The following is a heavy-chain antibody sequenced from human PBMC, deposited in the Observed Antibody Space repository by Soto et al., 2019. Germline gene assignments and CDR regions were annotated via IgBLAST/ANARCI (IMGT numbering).Heavy chain of an antibody. CDR2: ISAYNGNT. CDR1: GYTFASYG. D-gene: IGHD3-22*01. Sequence: ASVKVSCKASGYTFASYGISWVRQAPGQGLEWMGWISAYNGNTNYAQKLQGRVTMTTDTSTSTAYMELRSLRSDDTAVYYCARGDYDSSGYYTDFDYWGQGTLVTVSS. V-gene: IGHV1-18*01. CDR3: ARGDYDSSGYYTDFDY. J-gene: IGHJ4*02.